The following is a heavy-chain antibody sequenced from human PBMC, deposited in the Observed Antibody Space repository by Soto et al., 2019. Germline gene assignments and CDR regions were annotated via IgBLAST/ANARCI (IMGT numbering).Heavy chain of an antibody. D-gene: IGHD1-26*01. CDR2: ISGSGGNR. CDR1: GFSFSTYA. V-gene: IGHV3-23*01. CDR3: ATPGAEEPLDY. Sequence: GGSLRLCCPGSGFSFSTYAMSWVRQAPGKGLEWVSSISGSGGNRYYADSVKGRLTISRDNSKNTLYLQMNSLRVEDTAVYYCATPGAEEPLDYWGQGTLVTVSS. J-gene: IGHJ4*02.